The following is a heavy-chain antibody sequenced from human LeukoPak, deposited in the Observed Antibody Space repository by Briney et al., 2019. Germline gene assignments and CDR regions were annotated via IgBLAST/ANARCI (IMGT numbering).Heavy chain of an antibody. CDR2: IIPILGIA. CDR1: GGTFSSYA. V-gene: IGHV1-69*04. D-gene: IGHD3-10*01. J-gene: IGHJ5*02. Sequence: ASVKVSCKASGGTFSSYAISWVRQAPGQGLEWMGRIIPILGIANYAQKFQGRVTITADKSTSTAYMELGSLRSEDTAVYYCARLSTYYYGSGFDPWGQGTLVTVSS. CDR3: ARLSTYYYGSGFDP.